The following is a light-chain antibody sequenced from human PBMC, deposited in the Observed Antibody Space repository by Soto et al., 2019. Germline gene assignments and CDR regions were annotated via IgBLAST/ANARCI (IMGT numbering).Light chain of an antibody. CDR3: QQLNSYPLT. CDR2: GAS. J-gene: IGKJ4*01. CDR1: QGIGSD. V-gene: IGKV1-9*01. Sequence: DIQLTQSPSFLSASVGDRVTITCRASQGIGSDLVWYQQKPVKAPKLLIYGASTLQGGVSSRFSGSGSGTEFTLTTSSLQPEDFANYYCQQLNSYPLTFGGGTKVEIK.